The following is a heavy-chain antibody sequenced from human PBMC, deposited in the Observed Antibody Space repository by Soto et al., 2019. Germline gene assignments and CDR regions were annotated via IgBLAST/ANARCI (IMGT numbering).Heavy chain of an antibody. Sequence: EVQWLESGGGLVQPGGSLRLSFAASGFTFSNYAMTWVRQAPGKGLEYVSSITGSGGTTLYADSVKGRFTISRDNSKNTLYLQRNSLRAEDTAIFFCAKDPNVDSVGAFAPGGQGSLVPVSA. D-gene: IGHD4-17*01. V-gene: IGHV3-23*01. CDR2: ITGSGGTT. CDR1: GFTFSNYA. CDR3: AKDPNVDSVGAFAP. J-gene: IGHJ5*02.